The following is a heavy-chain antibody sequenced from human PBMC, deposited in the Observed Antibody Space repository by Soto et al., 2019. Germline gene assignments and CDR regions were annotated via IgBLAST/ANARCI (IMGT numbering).Heavy chain of an antibody. CDR3: ARVAIACPSSSCYNHYYSLDV. J-gene: IGHJ6*02. V-gene: IGHV4-30-4*01. CDR1: GGSISSDNFF. Sequence: TLSLTCTVSGGSISSDNFFWSWIRQPPGEGLEWIGYIYYRGSTYYNPSLESRLTLLVDTSKNQFSLKLRSVTAADTAVYYCARVAIACPSSSCYNHYYSLDVWGQGTTVTVSS. D-gene: IGHD2-2*02. CDR2: IYYRGST.